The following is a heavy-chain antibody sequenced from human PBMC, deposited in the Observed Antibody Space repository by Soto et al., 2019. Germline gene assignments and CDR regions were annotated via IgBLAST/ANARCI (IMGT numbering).Heavy chain of an antibody. V-gene: IGHV1-69*01. D-gene: IGHD5-18*01. CDR2: IIPIFGTA. J-gene: IGHJ4*02. CDR1: GGTFSSYA. Sequence: QVQLVQSGAEVKKPGSSVKVSCKASGGTFSSYAISWVRQAPGQGLEWMGGIIPIFGTANYAQKFQGRVTITADESTSTDYMELSSLRSEDTAVYYCATLGPGYSYALGLDYWGQGTLVTVSS. CDR3: ATLGPGYSYALGLDY.